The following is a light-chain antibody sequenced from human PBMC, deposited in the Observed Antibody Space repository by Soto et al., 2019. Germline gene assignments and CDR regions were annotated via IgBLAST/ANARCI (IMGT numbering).Light chain of an antibody. CDR2: KAS. V-gene: IGKV1-5*03. J-gene: IGKJ1*01. CDR3: QQYNSYSRT. Sequence: DIQMTQSPSTLSASVVDRVTITCRASQSISSWLVWYQQKPGKAPKLLIYKASSLESGVPSRFSGSGSGTEFTLTISSLQPDDFATYYCQQYNSYSRTCGQGTKGDIK. CDR1: QSISSW.